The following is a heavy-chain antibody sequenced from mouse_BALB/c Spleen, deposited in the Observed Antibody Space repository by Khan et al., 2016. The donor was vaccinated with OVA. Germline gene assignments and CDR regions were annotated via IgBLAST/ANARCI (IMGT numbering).Heavy chain of an antibody. CDR1: GYSITSDYA. Sequence: EVQLQESGPGLVKPSQSLSLTCTVTGYSITSDYAWNWIRQFPGNKLEWMGYITYSGSTSYTPSLKSRISITRDTSKNQFFMELNSVTTEDTATYDWAGGRTYWGQGTLVTVSA. J-gene: IGHJ3*01. CDR2: ITYSGST. CDR3: AGGRTY. V-gene: IGHV3-2*02. D-gene: IGHD3-3*01.